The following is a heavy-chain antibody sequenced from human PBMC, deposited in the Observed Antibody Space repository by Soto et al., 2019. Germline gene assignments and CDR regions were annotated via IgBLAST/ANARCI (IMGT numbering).Heavy chain of an antibody. D-gene: IGHD2-8*01. CDR1: GFTFTSYW. V-gene: IGHV3-7*01. CDR2: INQDGSQK. Sequence: GGSLRLSCAVSGFTFTSYWMSWVRQAPGKGLEWVANINQDGSQKYYVDSVKGRFTISRDNARNSVYLQMNSLRAEDTAMYYCARGDPPSNGAAQPSPLYYYGMDVWGQGTTVTV. CDR3: ARGDPPSNGAAQPSPLYYYGMDV. J-gene: IGHJ6*02.